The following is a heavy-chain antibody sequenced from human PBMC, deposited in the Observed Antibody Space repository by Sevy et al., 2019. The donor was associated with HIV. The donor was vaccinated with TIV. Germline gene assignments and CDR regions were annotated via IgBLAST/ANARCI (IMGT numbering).Heavy chain of an antibody. J-gene: IGHJ4*02. CDR1: GFSFSSYW. Sequence: GGSLRLSCVASGFSFSSYWMYWVRQAPGKGLEWVANIKEDGTGKHYVDSVKGRFAISRDNAKNSLYLEMNSLRGEDTAVYYCAMIQDSHGQDYWGQGTQVTVSS. CDR2: IKEDGTGK. V-gene: IGHV3-7*01. CDR3: AMIQDSHGQDY. D-gene: IGHD2-21*01.